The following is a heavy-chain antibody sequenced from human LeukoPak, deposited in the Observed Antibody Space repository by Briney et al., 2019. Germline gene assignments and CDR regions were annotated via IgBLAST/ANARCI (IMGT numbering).Heavy chain of an antibody. CDR2: IKQDGSEK. J-gene: IGHJ4*02. CDR3: ARESDSSSWLDY. Sequence: GGSLRLSCAASGFTFSSYWMSWVRQAPGKGLGWVANIKQDGSEKYYVDSVKGRFTISRDNAKSSLYLQMNSLRAEDTAVYYCARESDSSSWLDYWGQGTLVTVSS. V-gene: IGHV3-7*01. CDR1: GFTFSSYW. D-gene: IGHD6-13*01.